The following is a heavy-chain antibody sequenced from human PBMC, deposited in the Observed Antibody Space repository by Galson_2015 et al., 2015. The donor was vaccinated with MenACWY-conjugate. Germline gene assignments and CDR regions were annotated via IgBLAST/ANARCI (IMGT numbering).Heavy chain of an antibody. Sequence: SLRLSCAASGFTFSSYSMNWVRQAPGKGLEWVSSISSSSYIYYADSVKGRFTISRDNAKNSLYLQMNSLRAEDTAVYYCASDYYDSSGYYYMGYWGQGTLVTVSS. D-gene: IGHD3-22*01. V-gene: IGHV3-21*01. CDR2: ISSSSYI. CDR3: ASDYYDSSGYYYMGY. J-gene: IGHJ4*02. CDR1: GFTFSSYS.